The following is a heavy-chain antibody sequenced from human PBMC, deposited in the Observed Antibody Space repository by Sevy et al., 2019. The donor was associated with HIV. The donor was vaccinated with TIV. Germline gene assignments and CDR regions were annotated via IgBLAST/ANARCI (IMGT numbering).Heavy chain of an antibody. CDR2: IYYTGTT. V-gene: IGHV4-31*03. CDR1: GDSINNGDYY. Sequence: SETLSLTCTVSGDSINNGDYYWSWIRQHPGKGLEWIGKIYYTGTTYYNPSLKSRLRISVERSANTLSLSLRSVTAADTAVYYCARTTVTTLSSAGNNWFDPWGQGTLVTVSS. CDR3: ARTTVTTLSSAGNNWFDP. D-gene: IGHD4-4*01. J-gene: IGHJ5*02.